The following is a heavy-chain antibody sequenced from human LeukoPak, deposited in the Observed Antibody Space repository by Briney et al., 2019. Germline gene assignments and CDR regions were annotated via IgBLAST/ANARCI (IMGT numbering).Heavy chain of an antibody. CDR3: AKDPDYYDSSEGDALDI. CDR1: GFTFSSYA. Sequence: PGGSLRLSCAASGFTFSSYAMSWVRQAPGKGLEWVSAISGSGGSTYYADSVKGRFTISRDNSKNTLYLQMNSRRAEDTAVYYCAKDPDYYDSSEGDALDIWGQGTMVTVSS. V-gene: IGHV3-23*01. CDR2: ISGSGGST. D-gene: IGHD3-22*01. J-gene: IGHJ3*02.